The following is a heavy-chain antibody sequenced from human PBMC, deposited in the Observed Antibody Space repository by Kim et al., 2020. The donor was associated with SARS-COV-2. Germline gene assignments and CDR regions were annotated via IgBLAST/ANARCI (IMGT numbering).Heavy chain of an antibody. CDR3: AKSPFFYDSSNLPFDY. J-gene: IGHJ4*02. CDR2: ISGGGGTT. Sequence: GGSLRLSCAASGFTFSSYAMSWVRQAPGKGLEWVSDISGGGGTTFYADSVKGRFTISRDNSKNTLYLQMNSLRAEDTAVYYCAKSPFFYDSSNLPFDYWGQGTLVTVSS. V-gene: IGHV3-23*01. CDR1: GFTFSSYA. D-gene: IGHD3-22*01.